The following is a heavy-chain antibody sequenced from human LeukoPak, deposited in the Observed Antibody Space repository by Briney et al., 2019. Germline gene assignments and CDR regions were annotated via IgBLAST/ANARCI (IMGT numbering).Heavy chain of an antibody. CDR1: GYTFTSYA. CDR2: IIPIFGTA. J-gene: IGHJ4*02. CDR3: AAAGELYYYDSSGYYPY. D-gene: IGHD3-22*01. Sequence: SVKVSCKASGYTFTSYAMHWVRQAPGQRLEWMGGIIPIFGTANYAQKFQGRVTITADESTSTAYMELSSLRSEDTAVYYCAAAGELYYYDSSGYYPYWGQGTLVTVSS. V-gene: IGHV1-69*13.